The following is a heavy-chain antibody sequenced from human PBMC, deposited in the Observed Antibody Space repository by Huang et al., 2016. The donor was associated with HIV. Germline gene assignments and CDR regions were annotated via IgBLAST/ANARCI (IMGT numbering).Heavy chain of an antibody. V-gene: IGHV5-51*01. D-gene: IGHD5-18*01. J-gene: IGHJ6*02. CDR1: GYSFISYW. CDR2: IYPGDSNI. Sequence: EVQLVQSGAEVKKPGESLKISCKGSGYSFISYWIGWVRQMPGKGLEWMGIIYPGDSNIRYSPSFQGQVTISADKSISTAYLQWSSLKASGTAMYYCARLRYVDTASNGMDVWGQGTTVTVSS. CDR3: ARLRYVDTASNGMDV.